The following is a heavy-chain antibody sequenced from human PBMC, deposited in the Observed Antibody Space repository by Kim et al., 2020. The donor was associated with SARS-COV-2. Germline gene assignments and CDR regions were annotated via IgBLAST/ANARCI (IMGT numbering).Heavy chain of an antibody. J-gene: IGHJ4*02. CDR3: ARDPRAGLDS. Sequence: SETLSLTCSVSGGSITAYYWTWIRQPPGKGLEWIGFINHGEVITYNPSLKSRVTMSLDTSKNQFSLNLNSVTAADTAMNYGARDPRAGLDSWGQGTLVTVSS. CDR2: INHGEVI. V-gene: IGHV4-59*13. D-gene: IGHD6-19*01. CDR1: GGSITAYY.